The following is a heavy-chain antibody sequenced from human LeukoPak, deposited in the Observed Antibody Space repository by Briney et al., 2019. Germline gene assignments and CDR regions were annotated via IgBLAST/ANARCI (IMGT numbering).Heavy chain of an antibody. V-gene: IGHV4-34*01. Sequence: SETLSLTCAVYGGSFSGYYWSWIRQPPGKGLEWNGEINHSGSTNYNPSLKSRVTISVDTSKNQFSLKLNSVTAADTAVYYCAREGGKDIVVVPAAYGAFDIWGQGTMVTVSS. D-gene: IGHD2-2*01. J-gene: IGHJ3*02. CDR2: INHSGST. CDR3: AREGGKDIVVVPAAYGAFDI. CDR1: GGSFSGYY.